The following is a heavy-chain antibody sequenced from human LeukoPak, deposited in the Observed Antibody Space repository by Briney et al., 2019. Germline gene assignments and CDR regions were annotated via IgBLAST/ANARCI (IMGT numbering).Heavy chain of an antibody. CDR3: ARGGTAARPDYFDY. D-gene: IGHD6-6*01. CDR1: GFTFSSYW. CDR2: IHTDGSRI. J-gene: IGHJ4*02. Sequence: GGSLRLSCAASGFTFSSYWMHWVRQAPGKGLVWVSRIHTDGSRIDYADSVKGRFTISRDNAKNTLYVQMNSLRAEDTAVYYCARGGTAARPDYFDYWGRGTLVTVSS. V-gene: IGHV3-74*01.